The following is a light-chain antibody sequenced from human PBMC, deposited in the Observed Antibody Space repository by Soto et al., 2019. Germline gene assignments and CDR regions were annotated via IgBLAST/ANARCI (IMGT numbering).Light chain of an antibody. Sequence: DLEMTQSPSSLSASVGDRVTITCRASQSISNYLNWYQHKPGKVPKLLIYAASSLQSGVPTKFSGCGSGTDFTLPINSLQPEDFATYYCQQRDGTPLTFGGGTKIEIK. CDR2: AAS. CDR1: QSISNY. J-gene: IGKJ4*01. V-gene: IGKV1-39*01. CDR3: QQRDGTPLT.